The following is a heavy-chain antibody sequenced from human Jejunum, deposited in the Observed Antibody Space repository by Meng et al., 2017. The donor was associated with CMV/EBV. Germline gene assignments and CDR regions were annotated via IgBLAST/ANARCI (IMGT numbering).Heavy chain of an antibody. CDR1: GYTFTSYD. V-gene: IGHV1-8*01. CDR3: ATGVADFEY. Sequence: QGQLVQSGAEVKKAGASVKVSCKASGYTFTSYDINWVRQGTGQGLEWMGWMNPNRGTTGYAQKFQGRVTMTRNISKSTAYMDLSSLRSEDTAVYYCATGVADFEYWGQGTLVTVSS. CDR2: MNPNRGTT. D-gene: IGHD6-19*01. J-gene: IGHJ4*02.